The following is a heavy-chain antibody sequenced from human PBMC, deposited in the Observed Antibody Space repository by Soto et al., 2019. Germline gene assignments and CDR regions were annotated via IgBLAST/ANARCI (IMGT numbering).Heavy chain of an antibody. J-gene: IGHJ5*02. CDR2: INSSGST. CDR1: GASFGTSAYY. CDR3: SRRAPEGFDP. Sequence: QLQLLESGPGLVKPSGTLSLSCTVSGASFGTSAYYWGWIRRAPGKGLEWIGSINSSGSTFSNPSLKSRVTISVDTSKTQFSLKLTSVTAADTALYYCSRRAPEGFDPWGQGTLVTVSS. V-gene: IGHV4-39*01.